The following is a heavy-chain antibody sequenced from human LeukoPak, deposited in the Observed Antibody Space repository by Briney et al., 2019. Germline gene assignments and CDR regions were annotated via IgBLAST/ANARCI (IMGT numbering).Heavy chain of an antibody. Sequence: GGSPRLSCAASGFTFSSYPMTWVRQSPERGLEWVSAISGTGGSTSYADSLKGRFTISRDNSKNTLYLQMSSLTAEDTAVYYCAKECGRHYDDRAFDIWGQGTMVTVSS. V-gene: IGHV3-23*01. CDR1: GFTFSSYP. D-gene: IGHD3-22*01. J-gene: IGHJ3*02. CDR3: AKECGRHYDDRAFDI. CDR2: ISGTGGST.